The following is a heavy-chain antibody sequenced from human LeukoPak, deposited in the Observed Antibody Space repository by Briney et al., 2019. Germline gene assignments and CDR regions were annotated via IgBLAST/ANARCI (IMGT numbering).Heavy chain of an antibody. J-gene: IGHJ5*02. CDR1: GGSFSGYY. CDR3: ARRGIAAAGEVWFDP. D-gene: IGHD6-13*01. Sequence: SETLSLTCAVSGGSFSGYYWSWIRRPPGKGLEWIGEINHSGSTNYNPSLKSRITISVDTSKNQFSLKLSSVTAADTAVYYCARRGIAAAGEVWFDPWGQGTLVTVSS. CDR2: INHSGST. V-gene: IGHV4-34*01.